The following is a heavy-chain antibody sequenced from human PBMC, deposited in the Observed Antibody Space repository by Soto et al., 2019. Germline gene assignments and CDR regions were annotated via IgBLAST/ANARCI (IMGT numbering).Heavy chain of an antibody. CDR2: ISRAPTTI. CDR1: GFTFSSYG. V-gene: IGHV3-48*03. CDR3: ARDLPVVVGGLDV. Sequence: VESRIISCVVSGFTFSSYGMNWVRQVPGKGLEWVSSISRAPTTIHYADSVKGRFTISRDNAKNSLSLQMSSLRGEDTAVYYCARDLPVVVGGLDVWGQGTTVTVSS. J-gene: IGHJ6*02. D-gene: IGHD2-21*01.